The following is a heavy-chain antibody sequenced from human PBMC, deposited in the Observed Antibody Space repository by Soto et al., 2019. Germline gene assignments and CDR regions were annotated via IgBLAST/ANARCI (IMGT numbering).Heavy chain of an antibody. Sequence: GASVKVSCKASGYTFSSYALQWVRQAPGQGLEWMGWIYTGNGNTKYSQKFRGRVSITRDTSASTAYMELSSLRSEDTAVYYCAKNGQPPYYYYGMDVWGQGTTVTVSS. CDR3: AKNGQPPYYYYGMDV. CDR1: GYTFSSYA. D-gene: IGHD2-8*01. CDR2: IYTGNGNT. V-gene: IGHV1-3*04. J-gene: IGHJ6*02.